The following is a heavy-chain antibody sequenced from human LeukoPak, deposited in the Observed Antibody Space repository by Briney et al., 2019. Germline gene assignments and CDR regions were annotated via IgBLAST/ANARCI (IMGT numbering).Heavy chain of an antibody. CDR3: ARTTKEFDILTGYYFDY. CDR2: ISSSRDYI. V-gene: IGHV3-21*04. CDR1: RFTFITYT. J-gene: IGHJ4*02. D-gene: IGHD3-9*01. Sequence: GGSLRLSCAASRFTFITYTMGWVRQAPGKGLEWVSSISSSRDYIYYADSVKGRFTISRDNSKNTLSLQMNSLRAVDTAVYYCARTTKEFDILTGYYFDYWGQGTLVTVSS.